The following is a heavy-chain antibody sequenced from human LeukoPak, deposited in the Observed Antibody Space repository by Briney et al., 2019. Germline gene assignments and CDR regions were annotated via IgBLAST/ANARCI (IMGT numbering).Heavy chain of an antibody. V-gene: IGHV3-30*18. Sequence: GGSLRLSCAASGFTFSSYGMHWVRQAPGKGLEWVAVISYDGSNKYYADSVKGRFTISRDNSKNTLYLQMNSLRAEDTAVYYCAKDRGGYFDYWGQGTLVTVSS. J-gene: IGHJ4*02. CDR1: GFTFSSYG. D-gene: IGHD3-16*01. CDR3: AKDRGGYFDY. CDR2: ISYDGSNK.